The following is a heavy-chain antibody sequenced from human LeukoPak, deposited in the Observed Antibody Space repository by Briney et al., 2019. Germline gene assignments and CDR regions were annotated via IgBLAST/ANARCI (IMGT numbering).Heavy chain of an antibody. D-gene: IGHD3-3*01. J-gene: IGHJ4*02. CDR2: IYYSGST. V-gene: IGHV4-59*01. CDR3: ARAILSGYPDS. CDR1: GGSISTYY. Sequence: SETLSLTCTVSGGSISTYYWTWIRQPPGKGLEWIGYIYYSGSTNYNPSLKSRVTISLDTSKNQFSLKLSSVTAADTAVYYCARAILSGYPDSWGQGTLVTVSS.